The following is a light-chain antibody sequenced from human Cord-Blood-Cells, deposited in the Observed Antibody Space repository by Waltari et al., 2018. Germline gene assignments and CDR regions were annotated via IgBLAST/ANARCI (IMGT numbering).Light chain of an antibody. J-gene: IGKJ2*01. CDR3: QQSYSTPYT. V-gene: IGKV1-39*01. CDR2: AAS. Sequence: DIQMTQSPSSLSASVGDRVTITCRASPSISSYLNWYQQKPGKAPKLLIYAASSLQSWVPSRFSVSGTGTDFTLTISSLQPEDFATYYWQQSYSTPYTFGQGTKLEIK. CDR1: PSISSY.